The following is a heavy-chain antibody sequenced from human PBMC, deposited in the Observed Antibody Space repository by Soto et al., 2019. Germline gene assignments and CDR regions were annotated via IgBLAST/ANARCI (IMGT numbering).Heavy chain of an antibody. J-gene: IGHJ4*02. Sequence: PGGSLRLSCAASGFSFSSYAMTWVRQAPGKGLEWVSAISGSGGSTYYADSVKGRFTISRDNSKNALYLQMNSLRAEDTAVYYCAKDHGYYDTSGYFYFPIKYFDYWGQGTLVTVSS. V-gene: IGHV3-23*01. CDR2: ISGSGGST. CDR1: GFSFSSYA. D-gene: IGHD3-22*01. CDR3: AKDHGYYDTSGYFYFPIKYFDY.